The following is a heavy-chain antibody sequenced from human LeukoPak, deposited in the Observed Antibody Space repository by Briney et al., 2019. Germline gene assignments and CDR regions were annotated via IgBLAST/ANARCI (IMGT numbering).Heavy chain of an antibody. Sequence: GASVKVSCKASGYTFTSYYMHWVRQAPGQGLEWMGIINPSGGSTSYAQKFQGRVTMTKDTSTSTVYMELSSLRSVDTAVYYCARDLFTVDTAMVTAYWGQGTLVTVSS. V-gene: IGHV1-46*01. CDR2: INPSGGST. CDR1: GYTFTSYY. CDR3: ARDLFTVDTAMVTAY. J-gene: IGHJ4*02. D-gene: IGHD5-18*01.